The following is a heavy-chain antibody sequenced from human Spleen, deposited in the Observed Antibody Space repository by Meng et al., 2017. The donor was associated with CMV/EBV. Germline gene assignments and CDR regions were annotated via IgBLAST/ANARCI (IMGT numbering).Heavy chain of an antibody. V-gene: IGHV3-7*01. D-gene: IGHD3-9*01. CDR1: GFTFDDYG. Sequence: GESLKISCAASGFTFDDYGMSWVRQAPGKGLEWVANIKEDGTEKNYVDSVKGRFTISRDNSKNTLYLQMNSLRAEDTAVYYCAKDPKITYYDILTGPPNWGQGTLVTVSS. J-gene: IGHJ4*02. CDR3: AKDPKITYYDILTGPPN. CDR2: IKEDGTEK.